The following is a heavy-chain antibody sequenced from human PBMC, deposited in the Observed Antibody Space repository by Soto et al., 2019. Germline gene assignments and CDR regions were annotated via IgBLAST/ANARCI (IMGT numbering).Heavy chain of an antibody. CDR3: ARGSGHNSYYMDV. CDR2: IWYDGSNK. Sequence: QVQLVESGGGVVQPGRSLRLSCAASGFTFSNYGIHWVRQAPGKGLEWVAVIWYDGSNKFYADSVKGRFTISRDNSRSMLYLQMNSLRAEDTAVYYCARGSGHNSYYMDVWGKGTTVTVS. J-gene: IGHJ6*03. CDR1: GFTFSNYG. V-gene: IGHV3-33*01.